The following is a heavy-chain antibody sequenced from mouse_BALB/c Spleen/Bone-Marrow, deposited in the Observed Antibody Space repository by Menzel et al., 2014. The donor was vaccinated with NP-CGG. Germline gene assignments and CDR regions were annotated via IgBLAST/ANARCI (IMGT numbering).Heavy chain of an antibody. D-gene: IGHD1-1*01. V-gene: IGHV4-1*02. CDR2: INPDSRTI. J-gene: IGHJ2*01. CDR1: GVDFSRYW. CDR3: ARPDYYGYLNY. Sequence: GVDFSRYWMSWVRQAPGKGLEWIGEINPDSRTINYTPSLKDKFIISRDNAKNTLYLRLNKVRSEDTALYYCARPDYYGYLNYWGQGTTLTVSS.